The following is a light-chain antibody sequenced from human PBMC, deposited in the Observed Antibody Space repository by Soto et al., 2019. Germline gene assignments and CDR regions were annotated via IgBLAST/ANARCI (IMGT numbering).Light chain of an antibody. CDR1: QSINAN. Sequence: EIVMTQSPATLSVSPGARATLSCRASQSINANLAWYQQKPGQAPRLLIYGASNRATGIPARFSGSGSGTDFTLTISSLEPEDFAVYYCQQYNNWPPLTFGGGTKVDIK. V-gene: IGKV3D-15*01. CDR2: GAS. CDR3: QQYNNWPPLT. J-gene: IGKJ4*01.